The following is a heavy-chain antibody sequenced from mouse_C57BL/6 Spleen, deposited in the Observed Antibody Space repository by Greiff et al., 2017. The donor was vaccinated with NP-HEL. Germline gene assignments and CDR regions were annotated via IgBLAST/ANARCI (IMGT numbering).Heavy chain of an antibody. Sequence: EVKLMESEGGLVQPGSSMKLSCTASGFTFSDYYMAWVRQVPEKGLEWVANINYDGSSTYYLDSLKSRFIISRDNAKNILYLQMSSLKSEDTATYYCARDGLLRGFAYWGQGTLVTVSA. CDR2: INYDGSST. J-gene: IGHJ3*01. CDR1: GFTFSDYY. V-gene: IGHV5-16*01. D-gene: IGHD1-1*01. CDR3: ARDGLLRGFAY.